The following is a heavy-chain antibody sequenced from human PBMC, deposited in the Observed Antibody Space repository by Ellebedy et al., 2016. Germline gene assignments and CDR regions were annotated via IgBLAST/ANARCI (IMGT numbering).Heavy chain of an antibody. D-gene: IGHD5-12*01. CDR1: GFTFSGYD. Sequence: GGSLRLXXAASGFTFSGYDMTWVRQVPGEGLEWVSTISASGTTHYADSVNGRVSISRDNSNNTVHLQMSSLRAEDTAVYYCAAGGGYRFDYWGQGTLVVVSS. J-gene: IGHJ4*02. CDR2: ISASGTT. V-gene: IGHV3-23*01. CDR3: AAGGGYRFDY.